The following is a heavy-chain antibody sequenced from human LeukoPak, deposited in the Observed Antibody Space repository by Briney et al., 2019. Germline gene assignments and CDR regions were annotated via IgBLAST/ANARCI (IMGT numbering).Heavy chain of an antibody. CDR3: ARGVDDYVWGSYRYTPAFDI. Sequence: PSETLSLTCAVYGGSFSGYYWSWIRQPPGEGLEWIGEINHSGSTNYNPSLKSRVAISVDTAKNQFSLKLSSVTAADTAVYYCARGVDDYVWGSYRYTPAFDIWGQGTMVTVSS. J-gene: IGHJ3*02. CDR1: GGSFSGYY. D-gene: IGHD3-16*02. CDR2: INHSGST. V-gene: IGHV4-34*01.